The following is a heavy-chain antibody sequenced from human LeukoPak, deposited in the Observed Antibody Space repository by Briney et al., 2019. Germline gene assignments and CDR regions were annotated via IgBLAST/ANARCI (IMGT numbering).Heavy chain of an antibody. CDR3: AKVKIEWAFDI. CDR1: GFTFSSYA. V-gene: IGHV3-30-3*01. CDR2: ISYDGSNK. D-gene: IGHD5-12*01. J-gene: IGHJ3*02. Sequence: GGSLRLSCAGSGFTFSSYAMHWVRQAPGKGLEWVAVISYDGSNKYYADSVRGRFTISRDNSKNTLYLQMNSLRAEDTAVYYCAKVKIEWAFDIWGQGTMVTVSS.